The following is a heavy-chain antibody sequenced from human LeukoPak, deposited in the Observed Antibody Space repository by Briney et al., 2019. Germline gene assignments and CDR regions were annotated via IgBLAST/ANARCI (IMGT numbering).Heavy chain of an antibody. CDR2: IYYSGST. CDR1: GGSISSYY. CDR3: ARSVGYSGYDYWFDY. Sequence: SETLSLTCTVSGGSISSYYWSWIRQPPGKGLEWIGYIYYSGSTNYNPSLKSRVTISVDTSKNQFSLKLSSVTAADTAVYYCARSVGYSGYDYWFDYWGQGTRVTVSS. D-gene: IGHD5-12*01. V-gene: IGHV4-59*08. J-gene: IGHJ4*02.